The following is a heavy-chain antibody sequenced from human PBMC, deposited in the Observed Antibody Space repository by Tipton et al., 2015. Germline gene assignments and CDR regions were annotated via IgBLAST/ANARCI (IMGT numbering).Heavy chain of an antibody. CDR3: ACQDYDSLTRDYQTVDS. CDR2: ISHSGNT. Sequence: LSCAVSAYSISSDYYWGWIRQPPGKGLEWIGSISHSGNTYYNPSLKSRVTMSRDTSKNQFSLKLTSVTAADTAVYYCACQDYDSLTRDYQTVDSWGQGTLVTVSS. J-gene: IGHJ4*02. V-gene: IGHV4-38-2*01. CDR1: AYSISSDYY. D-gene: IGHD3-9*01.